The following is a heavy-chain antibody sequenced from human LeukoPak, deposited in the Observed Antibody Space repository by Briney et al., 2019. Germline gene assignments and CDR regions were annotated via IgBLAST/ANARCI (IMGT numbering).Heavy chain of an antibody. CDR3: AREDYDSSGYGDQTFDY. CDR1: GGSFRGYY. D-gene: IGHD3-22*01. J-gene: IGHJ4*02. CDR2: ISSSGSTI. Sequence: LSLTCAVYGGSFRGYYWSWIRQAPGKGLEWVSYISSSGSTIYYADSGKGRFTISRDNAKNSLYLQMNSLRAEDTAVYYCAREDYDSSGYGDQTFDYWGQGTLVTVSS. V-gene: IGHV3-11*01.